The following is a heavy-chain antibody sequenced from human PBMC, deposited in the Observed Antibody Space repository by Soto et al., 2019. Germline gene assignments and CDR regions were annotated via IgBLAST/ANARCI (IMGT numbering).Heavy chain of an antibody. J-gene: IGHJ6*02. D-gene: IGHD2-2*02. CDR2: ISAYNGNT. Sequence: QVQLVQSGAEVKKPGASVKVSCKASGYTFTSYGISWVRQAPGQGLEWMGWISAYNGNTNYAQKLQGRVPMTTETSTSTAYRELRSLRSDDTAVYYCARDRDIVVVPAAISNYYYGMDVWGQGTTVTVSS. V-gene: IGHV1-18*04. CDR1: GYTFTSYG. CDR3: ARDRDIVVVPAAISNYYYGMDV.